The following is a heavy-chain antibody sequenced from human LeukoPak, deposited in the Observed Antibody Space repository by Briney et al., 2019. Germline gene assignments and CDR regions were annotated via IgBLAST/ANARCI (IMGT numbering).Heavy chain of an antibody. CDR1: GFTVSSNY. Sequence: SGGSLRLSCAASGFTVSSNYMSWVRQAPGKGLEWVSVIYSGGSTYYADSVKGRFTISRDNSRNTLYLQMNSLRAEDTAVYYCATTEYQLLHLVYWGQGTLVTVSS. CDR3: ATTEYQLLHLVY. D-gene: IGHD2/OR15-2a*01. J-gene: IGHJ4*02. CDR2: IYSGGST. V-gene: IGHV3-53*01.